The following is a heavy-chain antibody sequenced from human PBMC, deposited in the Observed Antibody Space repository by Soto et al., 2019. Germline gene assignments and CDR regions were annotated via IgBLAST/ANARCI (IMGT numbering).Heavy chain of an antibody. Sequence: SVKVSCKASGGTFSSYAISWVRQAPGQGLEWMGGIIPIFGTANYAQKFQGRVTITADESTSTAYMELSSLRSEDTAVYYCAREPTVTTEYYYYYGMDVWGQGTTVIVSS. CDR1: GGTFSSYA. V-gene: IGHV1-69*13. D-gene: IGHD4-17*01. CDR2: IIPIFGTA. J-gene: IGHJ6*02. CDR3: AREPTVTTEYYYYYGMDV.